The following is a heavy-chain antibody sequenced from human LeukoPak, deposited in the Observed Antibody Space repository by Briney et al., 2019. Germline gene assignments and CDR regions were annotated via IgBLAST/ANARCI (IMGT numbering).Heavy chain of an antibody. CDR1: GFTFSSYS. CDR3: ASELIAGHPANDY. D-gene: IGHD2-21*01. V-gene: IGHV3-21*01. J-gene: IGHJ4*02. Sequence: PGGSLRLSCAASGFTFSSYSMNWVRQAPGKGLEWVSSISSSSSYIYYADSVKGRFTISRDNDKNSMYLQMNSLRAEATAVYYCASELIAGHPANDYWGQGTLVTVSS. CDR2: ISSSSSYI.